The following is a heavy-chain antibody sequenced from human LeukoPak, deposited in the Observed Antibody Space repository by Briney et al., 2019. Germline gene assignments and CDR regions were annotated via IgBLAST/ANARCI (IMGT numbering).Heavy chain of an antibody. CDR1: DFTFSTYA. CDR3: AKDEGGITMIEPNYYFDY. J-gene: IGHJ4*02. CDR2: IRSSGDDT. V-gene: IGHV3-23*01. D-gene: IGHD3-22*01. Sequence: PGGSLRLSCVDSDFTFSTYAMSWVRQAQGGGLEWVSSIRSSGDDTYYADSVKGRFTISRDNSKNTLYLQMNSLRAEDTAVYYCAKDEGGITMIEPNYYFDYWGQGTLVTVSS.